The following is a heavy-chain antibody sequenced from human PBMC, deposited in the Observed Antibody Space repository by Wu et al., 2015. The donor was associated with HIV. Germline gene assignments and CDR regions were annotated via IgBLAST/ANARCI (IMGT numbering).Heavy chain of an antibody. CDR3: ARPSGVVVPAAMARGDYMDV. V-gene: IGHV1-69*12. J-gene: IGHJ6*03. D-gene: IGHD2-2*01. CDR2: IIPIFGTA. Sequence: QVQLVQSGAEVKKPGSSVKVSCKASGGTFSSYAISWVRQAPGQGLEWMGGIIPIFGTANYAQKFQGRVTITADESTSTAYMELSSLRSEDTAVYYCARPSGVVVPAAMARGDYMDVWGKGTTVTVSS. CDR1: GGTFSSYA.